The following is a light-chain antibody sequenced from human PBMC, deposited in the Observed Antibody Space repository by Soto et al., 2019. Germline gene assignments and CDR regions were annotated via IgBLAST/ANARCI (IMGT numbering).Light chain of an antibody. J-gene: IGLJ2*01. V-gene: IGLV2-8*01. CDR3: SSYAGNNNVI. CDR2: ADT. Sequence: QSVLTQPPSASGPPGQSVTISCTGTSSDVGGYNYVSWYQQHPGKAPKLVIFADTKRPSGVPDRFAGSKSGNSASLTVSGLQAEDEAEYVCSSYAGNNNVIFGGGTKVTVL. CDR1: SSDVGGYNY.